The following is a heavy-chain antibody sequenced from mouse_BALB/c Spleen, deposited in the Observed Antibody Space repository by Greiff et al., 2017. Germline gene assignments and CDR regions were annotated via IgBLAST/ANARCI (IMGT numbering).Heavy chain of an antibody. V-gene: IGHV2-2*02. CDR2: IWSGGST. Sequence: VHLVESGPGLVQPSQSLSITCTVSGFSLTSYGVHWVRQSPGKGLEWLGVIWSGGSTDYNAAFISRLSISKDNSKSQVFFKMNSLQANDTAIYYCARTDGYVYYFDYWGQGTTLTVSS. CDR1: GFSLTSYG. D-gene: IGHD2-2*01. CDR3: ARTDGYVYYFDY. J-gene: IGHJ2*01.